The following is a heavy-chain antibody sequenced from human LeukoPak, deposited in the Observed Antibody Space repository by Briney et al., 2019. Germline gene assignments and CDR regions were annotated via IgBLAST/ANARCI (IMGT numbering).Heavy chain of an antibody. CDR1: GGTFSSYA. Sequence: SVKVLCKASGGTFSSYAISWVRQAPGQGLEWMGRIIPILGIANYAQKFQGRVTITADKSTSTAYMELSSLRSEDTAVYYCVAMVTRGDYWGQGTLVTVSS. J-gene: IGHJ4*02. V-gene: IGHV1-69*04. D-gene: IGHD5-18*01. CDR3: VAMVTRGDY. CDR2: IIPILGIA.